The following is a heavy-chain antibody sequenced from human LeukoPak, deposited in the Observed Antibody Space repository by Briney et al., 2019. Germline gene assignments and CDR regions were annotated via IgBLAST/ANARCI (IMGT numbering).Heavy chain of an antibody. CDR2: IYYSGST. CDR3: ARLGGSSRYYFDY. CDR1: GGSISSSSYY. D-gene: IGHD3-16*01. V-gene: IGHV4-39*01. J-gene: IGHJ4*02. Sequence: SETLSLTCTVSGGSISSSSYYWGWIRQPPGKGLEWIGSIYYSGSTYYNPSLKSRVTISIDTSKNQFSLKLSSVTAADTAVYYCARLGGSSRYYFDYWGQGTLVTVSS.